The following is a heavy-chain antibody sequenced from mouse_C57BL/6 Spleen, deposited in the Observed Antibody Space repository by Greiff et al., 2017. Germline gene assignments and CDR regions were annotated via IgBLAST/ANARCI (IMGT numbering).Heavy chain of an antibody. J-gene: IGHJ3*01. CDR2: ISSGSSTI. Sequence: EVKLVESGGGLVKPGGSLKLSCAASGFTFSDYGMHWVRQAPEKGLEWVAYISSGSSTIYYADTVKGRFTISSDNAKNTLFLQMTSLRSEDTAMYYCARVGLGAWFAYWGQGTLVTVSA. D-gene: IGHD3-3*01. CDR1: GFTFSDYG. CDR3: ARVGLGAWFAY. V-gene: IGHV5-17*01.